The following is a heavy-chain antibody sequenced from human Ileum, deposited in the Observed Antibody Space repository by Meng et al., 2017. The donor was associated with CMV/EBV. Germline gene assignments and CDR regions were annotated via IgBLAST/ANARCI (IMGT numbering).Heavy chain of an antibody. CDR3: ATAGQYRLDD. CDR1: GFTFINYW. V-gene: IGHV3-74*01. CDR2: INMEGTTI. Sequence: VEPGVVVLQPGVSLRFSGAALGFTFINYWMPWGRQAPGKGLVWVSRINMEGTTINYADSVKGRFTISRDNAKSTLYLQMNSLRAEDTAVYYCATAGQYRLDDWGHGTLVTVSS. D-gene: IGHD1-1*01. J-gene: IGHJ4*01.